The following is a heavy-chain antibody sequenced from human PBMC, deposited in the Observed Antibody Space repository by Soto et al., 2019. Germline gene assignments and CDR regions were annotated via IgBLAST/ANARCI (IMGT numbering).Heavy chain of an antibody. J-gene: IGHJ5*02. V-gene: IGHV4-30-2*01. CDR3: ARDSLTGNYFDP. CDR2: IYHSGYT. Sequence: SETLSLTCAVSGGSISGGGYSWNWIRQPPGKGLEWIGYIYHSGYTLYNPSLKSRVTISVDKSKNQFSLRLSSVSAADTAVYYCARDSLTGNYFDPWGQGTLVTVSS. D-gene: IGHD1-7*01. CDR1: GGSISGGGYS.